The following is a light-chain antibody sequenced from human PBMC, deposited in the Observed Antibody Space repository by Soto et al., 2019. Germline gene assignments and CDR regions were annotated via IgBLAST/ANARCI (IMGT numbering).Light chain of an antibody. CDR1: QSVTSSY. CDR2: GAS. J-gene: IGKJ1*01. Sequence: EIVLTQSPGTLSLSPGERATFSCRASQSVTSSYLAWYQQKPGQAPRLLIYGASNRATGIPDRFSGSGSGTDVTLTISRLEPEDFAVYYCQQYGSSRTFGQGTKVEIK. CDR3: QQYGSSRT. V-gene: IGKV3-20*01.